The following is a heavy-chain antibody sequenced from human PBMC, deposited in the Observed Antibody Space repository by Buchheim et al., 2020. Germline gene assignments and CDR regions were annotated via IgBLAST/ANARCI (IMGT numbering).Heavy chain of an antibody. Sequence: QVQLVQSGAEVKKPGASVKVSCKASGYTFTSHYIHWVRQAPGQGLEWMGIINPSGGSTTYTQKFQGRVTMTRDTSTSTVYMELCSLRSEDTAVYYWALSYEYCSANSCTCGGYWGKGT. V-gene: IGHV1-46*01. CDR2: INPSGGST. J-gene: IGHJ4*02. CDR3: ALSYEYCSANSCTCGGY. CDR1: GYTFTSHY. D-gene: IGHD2-2*01.